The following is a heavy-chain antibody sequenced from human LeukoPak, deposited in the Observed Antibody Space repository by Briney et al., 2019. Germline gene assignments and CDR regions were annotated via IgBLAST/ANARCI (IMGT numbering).Heavy chain of an antibody. CDR3: VRHITANTGYFDS. J-gene: IGHJ4*02. Sequence: SETLSLTCTISDGSVSSGTYYWGWIRQSPGKGLEWIGSIHYSGSSYYNPSLKSRAAIFVDTSRDQVSMDLSYVTAADTALYYCVRHITANTGYFDSCGQGTLVTVSS. CDR1: DGSVSSGTYY. D-gene: IGHD1-20*01. CDR2: IHYSGSS. V-gene: IGHV4-39*01.